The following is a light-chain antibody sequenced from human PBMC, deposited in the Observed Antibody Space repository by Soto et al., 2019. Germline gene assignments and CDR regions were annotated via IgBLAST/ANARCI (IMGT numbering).Light chain of an antibody. J-gene: IGKJ4*01. CDR2: DAS. V-gene: IGKV3-11*01. CDR3: QQRYSWPPLT. Sequence: DIVLTQSPATLSLSPGERATLSCRASQTVSSYLAWYQQKPGQTPRLLIYDASNRATGTPARFSGSGSGTDFTLTISSLEPEDFAVYYCQQRYSWPPLTFDGGTKVEMK. CDR1: QTVSSY.